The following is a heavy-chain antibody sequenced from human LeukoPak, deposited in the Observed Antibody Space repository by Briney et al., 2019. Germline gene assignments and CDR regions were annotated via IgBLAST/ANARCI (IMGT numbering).Heavy chain of an antibody. Sequence: ASVKVSCKASGYTFTSYGISWARQAPGQGLEWMGWISAYNGNTNYAQKLQGRVTMTTDTSTSTAYMELRSLRSDDTAVYYCASGGAMVRGVIIESAGFDYWAREPWSPSPQ. V-gene: IGHV1-18*01. D-gene: IGHD3-10*01. CDR2: ISAYNGNT. CDR1: GYTFTSYG. J-gene: IGHJ4*02. CDR3: ASGGAMVRGVIIESAGFDY.